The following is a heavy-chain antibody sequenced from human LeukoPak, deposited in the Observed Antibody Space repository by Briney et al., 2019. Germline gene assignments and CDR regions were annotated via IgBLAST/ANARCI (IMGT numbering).Heavy chain of an antibody. CDR3: ARTFTVLTPGPMFEL. CDR1: GGSISSGSYY. V-gene: IGHV4-61*02. J-gene: IGHJ5*02. CDR2: IYTCAIT. Sequence: SQTLSLXCTVSGGSISSGSYYCRWIRQPAGKGLGWIVRIYTCAITNYNPSLESRVTISVEQSKNPFSLKLSSVTAADTAVYYCARTFTVLTPGPMFELWGQGTLVTVS. D-gene: IGHD4-23*01.